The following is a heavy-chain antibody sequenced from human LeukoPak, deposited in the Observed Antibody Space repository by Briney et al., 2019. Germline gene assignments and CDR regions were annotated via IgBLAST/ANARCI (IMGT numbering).Heavy chain of an antibody. CDR3: ARVRSGYDLYYYYYYMDV. V-gene: IGHV3-74*01. CDR1: GFTFSSYW. J-gene: IGHJ6*03. D-gene: IGHD5-12*01. CDR2: INSDGSST. Sequence: PGGSLRLSCAASGFTFSSYWMHWVRQAPGKGLVWVSRINSDGSSTSYADSVKGRFTISRDNAKNTLYLQMNSLRAEDTAVYYCARVRSGYDLYYYYYYMDVWGKGTTVTVSS.